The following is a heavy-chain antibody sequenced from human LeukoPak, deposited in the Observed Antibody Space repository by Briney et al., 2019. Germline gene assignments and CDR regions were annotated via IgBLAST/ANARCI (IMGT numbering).Heavy chain of an antibody. D-gene: IGHD6-19*01. CDR3: ASWPVGWYGEDS. CDR1: GGSISSSYSY. V-gene: IGHV3-53*01. Sequence: ETLSLTCTVSGGSISSSYSYWGWIRQPPGKGLEWVSVIYGGGSTYYADSVKGRFTISRDTPKNTLYLQMNSLRVEDTAVYYCASWPVGWYGEDSWGQGTLVTVSS. CDR2: IYGGGST. J-gene: IGHJ4*02.